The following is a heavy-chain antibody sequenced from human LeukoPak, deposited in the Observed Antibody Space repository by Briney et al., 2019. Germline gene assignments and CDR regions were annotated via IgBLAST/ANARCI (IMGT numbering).Heavy chain of an antibody. J-gene: IGHJ5*02. Sequence: ASVKVSCKASGFTFTSSAMQWVRQARGQRLEWIGWIVVGSGNTNYAQKFQERVTITRDMSTSTAYMELSRLRSDDTAVYYCARVSSDGDYVYEVAWFDPWGQGTLITVSS. CDR3: ARVSSDGDYVYEVAWFDP. V-gene: IGHV1-58*02. CDR1: GFTFTSSA. CDR2: IVVGSGNT. D-gene: IGHD4-17*01.